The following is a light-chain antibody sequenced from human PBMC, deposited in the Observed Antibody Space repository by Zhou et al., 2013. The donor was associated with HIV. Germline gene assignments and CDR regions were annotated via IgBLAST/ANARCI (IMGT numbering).Light chain of an antibody. CDR3: QQASSFPPLT. CDR1: QGIGTY. CDR2: AAS. Sequence: VIWMTQSPSLLSASTGDRVTISCRMSQGIGTYLAWYQQKPGKAPKSLIYAASSLQSGVPSKFSGSGSGTDFTLTISSLQPEDFATYYCQQASSFPPLTFGGGTKVEIK. V-gene: IGKV1D-8*03. J-gene: IGKJ4*01.